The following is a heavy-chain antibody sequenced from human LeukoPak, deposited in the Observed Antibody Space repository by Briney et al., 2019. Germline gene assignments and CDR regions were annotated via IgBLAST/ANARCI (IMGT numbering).Heavy chain of an antibody. V-gene: IGHV3-11*01. CDR3: AREVGYSTLIYWYFDL. D-gene: IGHD3-3*01. CDR2: ISSSGSTI. Sequence: PGGSLRLSCAASGFTFSDYYMSWIRQAPGKGLEWVSYISSSGSTIYYADSVKGRFTISRDNAKNSLYLQMNSLRAEDTAVYYCAREVGYSTLIYWYFDLWGRGTLVTVSS. CDR1: GFTFSDYY. J-gene: IGHJ2*01.